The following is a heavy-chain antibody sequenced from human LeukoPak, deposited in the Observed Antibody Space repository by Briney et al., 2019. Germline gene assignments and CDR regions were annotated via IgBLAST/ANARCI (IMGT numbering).Heavy chain of an antibody. D-gene: IGHD2-15*01. CDR2: IKQDGSEK. CDR1: GFTFSSYW. V-gene: IGHV3-7*01. J-gene: IGHJ4*02. CDR3: ARDVRKGFIVVVVAAPYY. Sequence: SGGSLRLSCAASGFTFSSYWMSWVRQAPGKGLEWVANIKQDGSEKYYVDSVKGRFTISRDNAKNSLYLQMNSLRAEDTAVYYCARDVRKGFIVVVVAAPYYRGQGTLVTVSS.